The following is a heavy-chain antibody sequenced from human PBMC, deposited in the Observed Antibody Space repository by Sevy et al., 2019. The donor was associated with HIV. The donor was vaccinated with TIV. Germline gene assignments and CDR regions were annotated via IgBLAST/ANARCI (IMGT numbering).Heavy chain of an antibody. D-gene: IGHD6-19*01. J-gene: IGHJ4*02. V-gene: IGHV4-34*01. CDR1: GGSFSGYY. CDR2: INHSGSN. Sequence: SETLSLTCAVYGGSFSGYYWSWIRQPPGKGLEWIGEINHSGSNNYNPSLKSRVTISVDTSKNQFSLKLSSVTAADTAVYYCARGWGTPVAGTRTPYFDYWGQGTLVTVSS. CDR3: ARGWGTPVAGTRTPYFDY.